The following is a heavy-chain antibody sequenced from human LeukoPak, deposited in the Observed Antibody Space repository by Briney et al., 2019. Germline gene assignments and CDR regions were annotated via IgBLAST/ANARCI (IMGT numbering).Heavy chain of an antibody. CDR1: GFTFSSYG. CDR3: AKDPEWYWDAFDI. CDR2: ISYDGSNK. V-gene: IGHV3-30*18. Sequence: GGSLRLSCAASGFTFSSYGMHWVRQAPGKGLEWVAVISYDGSNKYYADSVKGRFTISRDNSKNTLYLQMNSLRAEDTAVYYCAKDPEWYWDAFDIWGQGTMVTVSS. D-gene: IGHD3-3*01. J-gene: IGHJ3*02.